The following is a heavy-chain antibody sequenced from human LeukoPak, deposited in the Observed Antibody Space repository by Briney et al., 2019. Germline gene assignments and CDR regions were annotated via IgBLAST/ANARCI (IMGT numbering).Heavy chain of an antibody. CDR3: ARYTYGGNSNWFDP. CDR2: IYYSGST. Sequence: PSQTLPLTCTVSGGSISSSGYYWSWIRQHPGKGLEWIGYIYYSGSTYYNPSLKSRVTISVDTSKNQFSLKLSSVTAADTAVYYCARYTYGGNSNWFDPWGQGTLVTVSS. D-gene: IGHD4-23*01. V-gene: IGHV4-31*03. CDR1: GGSISSSGYY. J-gene: IGHJ5*02.